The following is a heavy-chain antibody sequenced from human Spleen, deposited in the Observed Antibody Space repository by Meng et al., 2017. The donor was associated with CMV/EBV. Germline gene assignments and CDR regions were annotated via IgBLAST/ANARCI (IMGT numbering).Heavy chain of an antibody. V-gene: IGHV3-7*01. CDR2: INQDGREK. J-gene: IGHJ6*02. CDR3: ASLYYDFFGGGV. CDR1: GFTFSSYW. Sequence: GESLKISCAASGFTFSSYWMSWVRQAPGKGLEWVANINQDGREKYYVDSVKGRFTISRDNAKNSLYLQMNSLRAEDTAVYYCASLYYDFFGGGVWGQGTTVTVSS. D-gene: IGHD3-3*01.